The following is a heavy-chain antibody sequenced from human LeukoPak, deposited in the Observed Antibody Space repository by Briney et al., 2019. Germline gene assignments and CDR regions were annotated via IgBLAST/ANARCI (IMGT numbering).Heavy chain of an antibody. J-gene: IGHJ4*02. D-gene: IGHD6-19*01. Sequence: SQTLSLTCTVSGGSISSGGYYWSWIRQHPGKGLEWIGYIYYSGSTNYNPSLKSRVTISVDTSKNQFSLKLSSVTAADTAVYYCARATLRAVALFDYWGQGTLVTVSS. V-gene: IGHV4-31*03. CDR2: IYYSGST. CDR1: GGSISSGGYY. CDR3: ARATLRAVALFDY.